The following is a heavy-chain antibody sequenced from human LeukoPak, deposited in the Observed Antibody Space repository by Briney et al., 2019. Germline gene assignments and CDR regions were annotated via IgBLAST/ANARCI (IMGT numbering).Heavy chain of an antibody. V-gene: IGHV3-23*01. J-gene: IGHJ4*02. D-gene: IGHD6-6*01. Sequence: GGSLRLPCAASGFTFSSYSMNWVRQAPGKGLEWVSAISGSGGSTYYADSVKGRFTISRDNSKNTLYLQMNSLRAEDTAVYYCAKDGSSSDFDYWGQGTLVTVSS. CDR2: ISGSGGST. CDR3: AKDGSSSDFDY. CDR1: GFTFSSYS.